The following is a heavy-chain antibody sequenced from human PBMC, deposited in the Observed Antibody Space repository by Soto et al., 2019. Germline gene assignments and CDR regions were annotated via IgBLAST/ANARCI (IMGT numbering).Heavy chain of an antibody. Sequence: QVQLQQWGAGLLKPSETLSLTCAVYGGSFSGYYWSWIRQPPGKGLEWIGEINHSGSTNYNPSLKSRXXIXVXXSKNQFSLKLSSVTAADTAVYYCARAGGVGGPCGYWGQGTLVTVSS. CDR3: ARAGGVGGPCGY. CDR2: INHSGST. J-gene: IGHJ4*02. D-gene: IGHD3-16*01. V-gene: IGHV4-34*01. CDR1: GGSFSGYY.